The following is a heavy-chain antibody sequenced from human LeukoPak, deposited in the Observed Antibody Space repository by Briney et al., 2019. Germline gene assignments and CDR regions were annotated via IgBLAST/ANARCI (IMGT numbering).Heavy chain of an antibody. D-gene: IGHD3-22*01. J-gene: IGHJ4*02. CDR3: ARDSSGYQ. CDR2: IKEDGSGK. Sequence: PGGSLRLSCAASGFTFITYWMSWVRQAPGKGLEWVANIKEDGSGKYYGDSVKGRFTISRDNAQNALYLQINSLRAEATAVYYCARDSSGYQWGQGTLVTVSS. V-gene: IGHV3-7*01. CDR1: GFTFITYW.